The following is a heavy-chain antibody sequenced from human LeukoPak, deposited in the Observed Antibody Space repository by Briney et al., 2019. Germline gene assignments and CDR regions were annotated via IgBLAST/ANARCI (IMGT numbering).Heavy chain of an antibody. V-gene: IGHV1-69*04. Sequence: ASVKVSCKASGGTFSSYAISWVRQAPGQGLEWMGRIIPILGIANYAQKFQGRVTITADKSTSTAYMELSSLRSEDTAVYYCAREGYSSSWYGDYWGQGTLVTVSS. CDR2: IIPILGIA. CDR1: GGTFSSYA. J-gene: IGHJ4*02. CDR3: AREGYSSSWYGDY. D-gene: IGHD6-13*01.